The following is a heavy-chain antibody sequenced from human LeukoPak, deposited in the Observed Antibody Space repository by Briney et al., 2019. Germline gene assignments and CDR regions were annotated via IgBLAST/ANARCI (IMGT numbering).Heavy chain of an antibody. V-gene: IGHV3-33*01. CDR3: ARARPWDSSRSYYFGMDV. D-gene: IGHD3-22*01. CDR2: IWYDGSNK. J-gene: IGHJ6*02. Sequence: GGSLRLSCAASGFTFSSYGMHWVRQAPGKGLERVAVIWYDGSNKYYADSVKGRFTISRDNSKNTLYLQMNSLRAEDTAVYYCARARPWDSSRSYYFGMDVWGHGTTVTVSS. CDR1: GFTFSSYG.